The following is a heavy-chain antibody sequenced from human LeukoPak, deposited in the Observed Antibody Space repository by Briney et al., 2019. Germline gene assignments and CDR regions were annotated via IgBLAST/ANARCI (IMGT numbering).Heavy chain of an antibody. J-gene: IGHJ4*02. Sequence: PGGSLRLSCAASGFTFSSYWMSWVRQAPGKGLEWVANIKQDGSDKYYVDSVKGRFTISRDNAKNSLYLQMNSLRAEDTAVYYCARESGSYYLHYWGQGILVTVSS. D-gene: IGHD1-26*01. CDR3: ARESGSYYLHY. V-gene: IGHV3-7*01. CDR1: GFTFSSYW. CDR2: IKQDGSDK.